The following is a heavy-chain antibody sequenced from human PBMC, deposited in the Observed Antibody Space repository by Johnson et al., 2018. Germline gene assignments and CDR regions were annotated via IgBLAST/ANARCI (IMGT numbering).Heavy chain of an antibody. D-gene: IGHD4-17*01. CDR3: AKDYGDYAYYYYGMDV. V-gene: IGHV3-33*06. CDR1: GFTFSSYG. Sequence: QVQLVQSGGGVVQPGRSLRLSCAASGFTFSSYGMHWVRQAPGKGLEWVAVIWYDGSNKYYADSVKGRFTISRDNSKNTLYLQMNSLRAEDPAGYYCAKDYGDYAYYYYGMDVWGQGTTVTVSS. J-gene: IGHJ6*02. CDR2: IWYDGSNK.